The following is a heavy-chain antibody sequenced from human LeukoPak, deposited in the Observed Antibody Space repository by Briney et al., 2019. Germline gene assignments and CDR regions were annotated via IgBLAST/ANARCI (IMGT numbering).Heavy chain of an antibody. CDR1: GFTFSAYY. D-gene: IGHD6-6*01. J-gene: IGHJ4*02. CDR2: ISSSIITI. Sequence: GGSLRLSCAASGFTFSAYYMTWIRQAPGKGLEWVSYISSSIITIYYADSVKGRFTISRDNAKNTLYLQMNSLRAEDTAVYYCAVEYSSSYMGYYFDYWGQGTLVTVSS. V-gene: IGHV3-11*04. CDR3: AVEYSSSYMGYYFDY.